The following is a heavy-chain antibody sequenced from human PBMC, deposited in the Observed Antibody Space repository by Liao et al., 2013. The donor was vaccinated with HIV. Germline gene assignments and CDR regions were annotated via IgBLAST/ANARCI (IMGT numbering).Heavy chain of an antibody. J-gene: IGHJ4*02. V-gene: IGHV4-39*07. CDR2: MSHAGSI. CDR1: GGSINSGSYY. Sequence: QVQLQESGPGLVKPSQTLSLTCTVSGGSINSGSYYWGWVRRPPGRGLEWIASMSHAGSIYYNPYNPSLQSRVTISVDTSKNQLSLKLTSLTAADTAVYFCARGRPYFDSWGQGIRVTVSS. CDR3: ARGRPYFDS.